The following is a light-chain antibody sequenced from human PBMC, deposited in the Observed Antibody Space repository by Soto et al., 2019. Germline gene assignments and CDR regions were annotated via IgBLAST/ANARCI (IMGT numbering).Light chain of an antibody. CDR2: AAS. CDR3: QQSYSIPT. J-gene: IGKJ1*01. V-gene: IGKV1-39*01. CDR1: QSISSN. Sequence: DIQMTQSPSSLSASVGDRVTITCRASQSISSNLNWYQQKPGKAPKLLIYAASSLQSGVPSRFSGSGSGTDFTLTSNSLQPEDFATYYCQQSYSIPTFGQGTKVDIK.